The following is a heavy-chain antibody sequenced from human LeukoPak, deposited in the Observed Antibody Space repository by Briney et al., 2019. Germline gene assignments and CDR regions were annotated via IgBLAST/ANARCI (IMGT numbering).Heavy chain of an antibody. CDR3: ARADRLHGGPYLIGP. CDR2: INPNSGGT. Sequence: GASVTVSCKASGYSFTNYYMHWVRQPSAQGLEWMGWINPNSGGTNSAQKFQGRVTMTRDTSITTVYMEVSWLTSDDTAIYYCARADRLHGGPYLIGPWGQGTLVTVSS. V-gene: IGHV1-2*02. CDR1: GYSFTNYY. J-gene: IGHJ5*02. D-gene: IGHD2-21*01.